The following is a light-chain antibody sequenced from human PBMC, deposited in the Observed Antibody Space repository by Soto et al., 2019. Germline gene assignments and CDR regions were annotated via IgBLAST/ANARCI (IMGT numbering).Light chain of an antibody. CDR3: CTYTSSTEV. J-gene: IGLJ2*01. Sequence: QSALTQPASVSGSPGQSITISCTGTSSDVGGYNYVSWYQQHPGKAPKLMIYDVSNRPSGVSNRFSGSRSGNTASLTISGLQAEDEYDYYSCTYTSSTEVFGRGTKLTVL. CDR2: DVS. CDR1: SSDVGGYNY. V-gene: IGLV2-14*01.